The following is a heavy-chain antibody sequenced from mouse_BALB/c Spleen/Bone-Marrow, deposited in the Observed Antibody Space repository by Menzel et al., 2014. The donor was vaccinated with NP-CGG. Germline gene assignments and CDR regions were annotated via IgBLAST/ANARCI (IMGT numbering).Heavy chain of an antibody. CDR1: GYAFSSYW. V-gene: IGHV1-80*01. CDR3: VFGNYDFDY. D-gene: IGHD2-1*01. Sequence: QVHVKQSGAELVRPGSSVKISCKASGYAFSSYWMNWVKQRPGQGLEWIGQIYPGDGDTNYSGKFKGKATLTADESSSAAYLHLSRLTSEDSGDYCCVFGNYDFDYWGQGTTRTVSS. CDR2: IYPGDGDT. J-gene: IGHJ2*01.